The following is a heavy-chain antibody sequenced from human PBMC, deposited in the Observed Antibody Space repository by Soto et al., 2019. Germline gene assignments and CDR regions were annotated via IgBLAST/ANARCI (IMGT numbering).Heavy chain of an antibody. CDR1: GFSFTSYT. J-gene: IGHJ5*02. V-gene: IGHV3-23*01. D-gene: IGHD6-13*01. Sequence: EVQLLESGGGLGQPGGSLRLSCAASGFSFTSYTMAWVRQAPGKGLEWDSAISGSGSSPYYADSVKGRFTVSRDSSKDMVYLQMDSLRAEDTAVYYCARYAYGLSSSSWYRGGWFDPWGQGTLVTVSS. CDR2: ISGSGSSP. CDR3: ARYAYGLSSSSWYRGGWFDP.